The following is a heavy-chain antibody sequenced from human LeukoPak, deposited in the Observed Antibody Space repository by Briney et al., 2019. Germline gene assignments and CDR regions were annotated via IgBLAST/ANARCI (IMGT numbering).Heavy chain of an antibody. J-gene: IGHJ4*02. Sequence: PGGSLRLSCAASGFTFSSYAMSWVRQAPGKGLEWVSAISGSGGSTYYADSVKGRFTISRDNSKNTLYLQMNGLRAEDTAVYYCAKDQTRYYDSFDYWGQGTLVTVSS. CDR2: ISGSGGST. D-gene: IGHD3-22*01. CDR1: GFTFSSYA. V-gene: IGHV3-23*01. CDR3: AKDQTRYYDSFDY.